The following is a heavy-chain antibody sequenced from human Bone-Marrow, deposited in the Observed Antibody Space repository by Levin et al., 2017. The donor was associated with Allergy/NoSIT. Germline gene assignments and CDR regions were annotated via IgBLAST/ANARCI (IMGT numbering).Heavy chain of an antibody. CDR3: AKDEAAAGFYYYYGMDV. V-gene: IGHV3-30*18. D-gene: IGHD6-13*01. CDR2: ISYDGNNK. CDR1: GFSFRYYG. Sequence: LSLTCAASGFSFRYYGIHWVRQAPGKGLEWVAFISYDGNNKYYVDSVKGRFTISRDNSKNTLYLQMNSLRSEDTAVYYCAKDEAAAGFYYYYGMDVSGQGTTVTVSS. J-gene: IGHJ6*02.